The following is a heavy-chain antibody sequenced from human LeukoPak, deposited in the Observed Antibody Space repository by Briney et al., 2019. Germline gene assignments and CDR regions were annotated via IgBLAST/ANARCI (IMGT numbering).Heavy chain of an antibody. V-gene: IGHV4-39*07. CDR1: GGSISSISNY. CDR2: IYYTGST. D-gene: IGHD3-10*01. CDR3: ARVRVRGVFLSLGPYFDY. Sequence: SETLSLTCTVSGGSISSISNYWGWIRQPPGKGLEWIGSIYYTGSTYNNPSLKSRVTLSIDTSKNQFSLKVSSLTAADTAVYYCARVRVRGVFLSLGPYFDYWGQGTLVTVSS. J-gene: IGHJ4*02.